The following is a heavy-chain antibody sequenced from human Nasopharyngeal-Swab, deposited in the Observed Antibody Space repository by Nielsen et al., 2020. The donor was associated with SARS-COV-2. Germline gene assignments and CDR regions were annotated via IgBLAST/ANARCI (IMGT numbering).Heavy chain of an antibody. V-gene: IGHV3-73*01. CDR3: TTDFYFDY. CDR2: IGDKEHNNAT. J-gene: IGHJ4*02. CDR1: GFIFSTSA. Sequence: GESLKISCAASGFIFSTSAINWVRQASGKGLEWVGLIGDKEHNNATTYGASVQGRFTISRDDSKNTAFLQMDGLKTEDTARYYCTTDFYFDYWGQGALVTVSS.